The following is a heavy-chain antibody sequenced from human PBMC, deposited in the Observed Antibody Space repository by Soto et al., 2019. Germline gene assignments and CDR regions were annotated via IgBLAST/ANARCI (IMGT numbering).Heavy chain of an antibody. CDR3: AKSYYYGSGSYQGGVFDS. CDR2: ISGSGDNT. Sequence: EVQLLESGGGLVQPGGSLRLSCAASGFTFSSYDMSWVRQAPGKGLEWVSTISGSGDNTYYADSVKGRFTISRDISKNTLYLQMNSLRAEDTAIYYCAKSYYYGSGSYQGGVFDSWGQGTLVTVSS. CDR1: GFTFSSYD. J-gene: IGHJ4*02. V-gene: IGHV3-23*01. D-gene: IGHD3-10*01.